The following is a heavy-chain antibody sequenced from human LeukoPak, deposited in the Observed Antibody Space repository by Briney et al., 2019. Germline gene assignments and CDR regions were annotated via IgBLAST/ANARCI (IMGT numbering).Heavy chain of an antibody. V-gene: IGHV1-18*01. CDR1: GYTFTSYG. CDR2: ISAYNGNT. Sequence: ASVKVSCKASGYTFTSYGISWVRQAPGQGLEWMGWISAYNGNTNYAQKLQGRVTITRNTSISTAYMELSSLRSEDTAVYYCARALARVFDYWGQGTLVTVSS. J-gene: IGHJ4*02. CDR3: ARALARVFDY.